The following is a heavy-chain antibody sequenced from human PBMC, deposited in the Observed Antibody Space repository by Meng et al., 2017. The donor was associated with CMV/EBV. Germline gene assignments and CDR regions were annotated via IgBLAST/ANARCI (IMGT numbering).Heavy chain of an antibody. Sequence: GYTCRNYAMTWVRQAPGKGLEWVSAISGSGDMTYYADSVKGRFTISRDNSKNTLYLQMNSLRAEDTAVYYCANGIVGATWNYFDYWGQGTLVTVSS. V-gene: IGHV3-23*01. CDR3: ANGIVGATWNYFDY. CDR1: GYTCRNYA. D-gene: IGHD1-26*01. CDR2: ISGSGDMT. J-gene: IGHJ4*02.